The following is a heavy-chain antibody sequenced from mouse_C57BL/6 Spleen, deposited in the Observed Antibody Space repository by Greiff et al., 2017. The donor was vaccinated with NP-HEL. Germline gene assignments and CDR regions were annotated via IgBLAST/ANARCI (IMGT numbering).Heavy chain of an antibody. V-gene: IGHV1-64*01. Sequence: QVQLQQPGAELVKPGASVKLSCKASGYTFTSYWMHWVKQRPGQGLEWIGMIHPNSGSTNYNEKFKSKATLTVDKSSSTAYMQLSSLTSEDSAVYYCARGGALITTDWYFDVWGKGTTVTVSS. CDR2: IHPNSGST. CDR1: GYTFTSYW. CDR3: ARGGALITTDWYFDV. J-gene: IGHJ1*03. D-gene: IGHD1-1*01.